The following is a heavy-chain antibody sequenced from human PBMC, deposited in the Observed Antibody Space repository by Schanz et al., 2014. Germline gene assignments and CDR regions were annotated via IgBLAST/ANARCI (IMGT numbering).Heavy chain of an antibody. V-gene: IGHV3-48*01. Sequence: EVQLVESGGGLVQPGGSLRLSCAASGFTFSGYSMNWVRQAPGKGLEWVAYISSSSSTIHYADSVRGRFTISSDSSKNTLYLQMSSLRADDTAVYYCAKAADWPVTRFDPWGQGTLVTVSS. CDR1: GFTFSGYS. CDR2: ISSSSSTI. J-gene: IGHJ5*02. CDR3: AKAADWPVTRFDP. D-gene: IGHD3-9*01.